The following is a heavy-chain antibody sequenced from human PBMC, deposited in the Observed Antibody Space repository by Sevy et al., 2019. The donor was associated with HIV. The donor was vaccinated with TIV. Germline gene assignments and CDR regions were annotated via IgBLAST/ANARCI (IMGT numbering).Heavy chain of an antibody. D-gene: IGHD4-17*01. J-gene: IGHJ6*03. V-gene: IGHV3-7*01. CDR1: GFTFSKYW. Sequence: GGSLRLSCAASGFTFSKYWMSWVRQAPGKGLEWVANIHEDGSGKYYVDAVKGRFTISRDNAKNSLYLQMNSLRAEDTAVYYCATDPFSVTSSNDYMDVWGKGTTVTVSS. CDR3: ATDPFSVTSSNDYMDV. CDR2: IHEDGSGK.